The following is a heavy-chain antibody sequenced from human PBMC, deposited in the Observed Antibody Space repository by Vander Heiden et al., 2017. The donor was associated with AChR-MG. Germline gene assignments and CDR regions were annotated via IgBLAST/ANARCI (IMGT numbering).Heavy chain of an antibody. V-gene: IGHV3-30-3*01. D-gene: IGHD6-13*01. CDR3: ARAKGIAAAGQKSAIDY. CDR2: ISYDGSNK. Sequence: QVQLVESGGGVVQPGRSLRLSCAASGFTFSSYAMHWVRQAPGKGLGWVAVISYDGSNKYYADSVKGRFTISRDNSKNTLYLQMNSLRAEDTAVYYCARAKGIAAAGQKSAIDYWGQGTLVTVSS. J-gene: IGHJ4*02. CDR1: GFTFSSYA.